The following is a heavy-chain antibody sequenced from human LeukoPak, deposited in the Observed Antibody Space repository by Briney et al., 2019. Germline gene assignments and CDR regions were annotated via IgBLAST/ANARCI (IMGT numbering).Heavy chain of an antibody. CDR1: GFTLDDYA. J-gene: IGHJ4*02. CDR2: ISWNSGSI. Sequence: GGSLRLSCAASGFTLDDYAMHWVRQAPGKGLEWVSGISWNSGSIGYADSVKGRFTISRDNAKNSLCLQMNSLRAEDTALYYCAKAVPATVTTYYFDYWGQGTLVTVSS. D-gene: IGHD4-17*01. V-gene: IGHV3-9*01. CDR3: AKAVPATVTTYYFDY.